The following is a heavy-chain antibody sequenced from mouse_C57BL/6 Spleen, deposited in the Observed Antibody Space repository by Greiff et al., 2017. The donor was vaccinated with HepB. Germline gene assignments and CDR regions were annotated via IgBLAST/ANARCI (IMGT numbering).Heavy chain of an antibody. CDR1: GFTFSSYA. J-gene: IGHJ1*03. CDR2: ISDGGSYT. D-gene: IGHD1-1*01. CDR3: ARDRGYYGSSYDWYFDV. Sequence: EVQRVESGGGLVKPGGSLKLSCAASGFTFSSYAMSWVRQTPEKRLEWVATISDGGSYTYYPDNVKGRFTISRDNAKNNLYRQMSHLKSEDTAMYYCARDRGYYGSSYDWYFDVWGTGTTVTVSS. V-gene: IGHV5-4*01.